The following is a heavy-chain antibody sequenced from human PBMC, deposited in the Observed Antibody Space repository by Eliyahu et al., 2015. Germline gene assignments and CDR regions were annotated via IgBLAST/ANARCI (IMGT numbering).Heavy chain of an antibody. CDR2: INGNTGGT. D-gene: IGHD5-12*01. CDR1: GYTFSGHQ. CDR3: AGYSSNWYYD. V-gene: IGHV1-2*06. J-gene: IGHJ5*02. Sequence: QVQLVQSGAEVKKPGASVRVSCKASGYTFSGHQLHWGPPAPGERLEGIGRINGNTGGTDYSQKFQGRVTMTRDTTISVGYMELSGLTSDDTAVYYCAGYSSNWYYDWGQGTLVIVSS.